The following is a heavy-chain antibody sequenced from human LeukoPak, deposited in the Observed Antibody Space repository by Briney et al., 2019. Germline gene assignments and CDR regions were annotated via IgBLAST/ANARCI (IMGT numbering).Heavy chain of an antibody. Sequence: SETLSLTCAVYGGSFSGYYWSWIRQPPGKGLEWIGEINHSGSTNYNPSLKSRVTISVDTSKDQFSLKLSSVTAADTAVYYCARPRLPGNIAVAGRNDAFDIWGQGTMVTVSS. J-gene: IGHJ3*02. CDR3: ARPRLPGNIAVAGRNDAFDI. D-gene: IGHD6-19*01. V-gene: IGHV4-34*01. CDR1: GGSFSGYY. CDR2: INHSGST.